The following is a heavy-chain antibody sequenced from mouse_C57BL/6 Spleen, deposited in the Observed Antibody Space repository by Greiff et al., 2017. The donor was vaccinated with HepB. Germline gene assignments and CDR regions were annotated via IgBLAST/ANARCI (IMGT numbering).Heavy chain of an antibody. D-gene: IGHD2-2*01. CDR1: GYAFSSSW. Sequence: QVQLKQSGPELVKPGASVKISCKASGYAFSSSWMNWVKQRPGKGLEWIGRIYPGDGDTNYNGKFKGKATLTADKSSRTAYMQLSSLTSEDSAVYFCARDGYDVWFAYWGQGTLVTVSA. CDR3: ARDGYDVWFAY. V-gene: IGHV1-82*01. CDR2: IYPGDGDT. J-gene: IGHJ3*01.